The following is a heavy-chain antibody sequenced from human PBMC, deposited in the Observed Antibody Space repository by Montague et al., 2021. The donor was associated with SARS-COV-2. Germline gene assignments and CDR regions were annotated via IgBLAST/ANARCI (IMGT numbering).Heavy chain of an antibody. CDR3: VHSYADYLFDY. Sequence: PPLVKPTQTLTLTCSFSGFSPRTSGVGVGWIRQPPGKALEWLAVIYWDDDKRYSPSLKSRLTITKDTSKNQVVLTMTNMDPVDTATYYCVHSYADYLFDYWGQGTLVSVSS. CDR2: IYWDDDK. J-gene: IGHJ4*02. V-gene: IGHV2-5*02. CDR1: GFSPRTSGVG. D-gene: IGHD4-17*01.